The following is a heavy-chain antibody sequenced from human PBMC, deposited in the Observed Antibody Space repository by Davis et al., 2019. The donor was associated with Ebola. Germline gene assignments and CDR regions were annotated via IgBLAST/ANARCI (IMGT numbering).Heavy chain of an antibody. CDR2: IYYSGST. CDR3: AKTYDVLTGFRWIDH. D-gene: IGHD3-9*01. CDR1: GGSISSYY. V-gene: IGHV4-59*12. Sequence: SETLSLTCTVSGGSISSYYWSWIRQPPGKGLEWIGYIYYSGSTNYNPSLKSRVTISMDKSRNQFSLNLRSLTAADTAIYYCAKTYDVLTGFRWIDHWGQGTLVTVSS. J-gene: IGHJ1*01.